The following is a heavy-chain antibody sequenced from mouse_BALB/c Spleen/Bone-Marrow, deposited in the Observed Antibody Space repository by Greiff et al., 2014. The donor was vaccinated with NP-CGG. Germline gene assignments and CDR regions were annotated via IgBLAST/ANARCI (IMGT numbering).Heavy chain of an antibody. Sequence: VQLQQSGPELVKPGASVKMSCKASGYTFTSYVMHWVKQKPGQGLEWIGYINPYNDGTKYNEKFKGKATLTSDKSSSTVYMELSSLTSEDSAVYYCARRQFITTAAWFAYWGQGTLVTVSA. J-gene: IGHJ3*01. CDR2: INPYNDGT. V-gene: IGHV1-14*01. CDR3: ARRQFITTAAWFAY. D-gene: IGHD1-2*01. CDR1: GYTFTSYV.